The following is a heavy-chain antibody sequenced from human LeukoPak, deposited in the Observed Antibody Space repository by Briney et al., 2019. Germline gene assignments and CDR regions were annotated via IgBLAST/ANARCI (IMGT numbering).Heavy chain of an antibody. CDR2: IYYSGST. D-gene: IGHD3-10*01. CDR1: GGSISSSSYY. J-gene: IGHJ4*02. Sequence: PSETLSLTCTVSGGSISSSSYYWGWIRQPPGKGLEWIGSIYYSGSTYYNPSLKSRVTISVDTSKNQFSLKLSSVTAADTAVYYCARPLYTTIGEYFYWGQGTLVTVSS. CDR3: ARPLYTTIGEYFY. V-gene: IGHV4-39*01.